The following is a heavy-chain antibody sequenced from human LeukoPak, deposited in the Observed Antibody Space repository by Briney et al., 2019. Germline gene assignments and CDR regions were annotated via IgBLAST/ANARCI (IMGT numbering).Heavy chain of an antibody. CDR2: ISSSSSYI. V-gene: IGHV3-21*01. J-gene: IGHJ4*02. CDR1: GFTFSSYS. D-gene: IGHD4-17*01. Sequence: PGGSLRLSCAASGFTFSSYSMNWVRQAPGKGLEWVSSISSSSSYIYYADSVKGRFTISRDNAKNSLYLQMNSLRAEDTAVYYCARDAYGDYGVFDYWGQGTLVTVSS. CDR3: ARDAYGDYGVFDY.